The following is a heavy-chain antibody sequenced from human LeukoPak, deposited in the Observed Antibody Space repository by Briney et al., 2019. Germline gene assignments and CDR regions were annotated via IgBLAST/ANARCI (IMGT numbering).Heavy chain of an antibody. CDR2: ISSSSSTI. CDR3: ARSIAAVPDY. V-gene: IGHV3-48*03. Sequence: GGSLRLSCATSGFTFRIYEMNWVRQAPGKGLEWVSYISSSSSTIFYADSVKGRFSISRDNAKNSLFLQMNSLRAEDTAVYYCARSIAAVPDYWGQGTLVTASS. J-gene: IGHJ4*02. CDR1: GFTFRIYE. D-gene: IGHD6-13*01.